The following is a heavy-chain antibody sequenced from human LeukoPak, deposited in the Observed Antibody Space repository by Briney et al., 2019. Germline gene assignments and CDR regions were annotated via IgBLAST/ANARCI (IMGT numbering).Heavy chain of an antibody. CDR2: IYHTGST. CDR3: ARGLVDSSSYYYYYMDV. D-gene: IGHD3-22*01. V-gene: IGHV4-38-2*01. CDR1: GYSLTSGHY. Sequence: SETLSLTCAVSGYSLTSGHYWGWLRQPPGKGLEWIGTIYHTGSTYYNPSLKSRATMSVDTSKNQFSLRLTSMTAADTAVYYCARGLVDSSSYYYYYMDVWGKGTTVTVSS. J-gene: IGHJ6*03.